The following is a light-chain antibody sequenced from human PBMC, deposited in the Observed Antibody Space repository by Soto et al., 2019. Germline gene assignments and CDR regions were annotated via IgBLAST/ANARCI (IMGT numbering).Light chain of an antibody. CDR3: QQSYSTPRD. Sequence: DIQMTQSPSTLSASVGDRVTITCRASQSISSWLAWYQQKPGKAPKLLIYAASSLQSGVPSRFSGSGSGTDFILTISSLQPEDFATYYCQQSYSTPRDFAQGTRLEIK. J-gene: IGKJ5*01. CDR1: QSISSW. CDR2: AAS. V-gene: IGKV1-39*01.